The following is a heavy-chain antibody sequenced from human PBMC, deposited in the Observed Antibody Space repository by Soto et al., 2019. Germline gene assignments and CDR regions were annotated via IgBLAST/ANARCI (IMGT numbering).Heavy chain of an antibody. CDR1: GGSINSDKYY. V-gene: IGHV4-39*07. D-gene: IGHD5-12*01. CDR3: ARIVAASFDY. Sequence: SETLSLTCTVSGGSINSDKYYWGWIRQPPGKGLEWIGSIYYRGNTNYNPSLQTRVTISVDKSKNQFSLRLSFVTSADTAVYYCARIVAASFDYRGQGTLVTVSS. J-gene: IGHJ4*02. CDR2: IYYRGNT.